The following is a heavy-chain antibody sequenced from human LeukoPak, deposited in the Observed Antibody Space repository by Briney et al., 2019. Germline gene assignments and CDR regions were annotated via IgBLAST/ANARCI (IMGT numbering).Heavy chain of an antibody. CDR2: INKDGSEK. CDR3: AELGITMIGGV. CDR1: GFTLSNYW. V-gene: IGHV3-7*01. D-gene: IGHD3-10*02. J-gene: IGHJ6*04. Sequence: PGGSLRLSCAASGFTLSNYWMSWVRQASGKGLEWVANINKDGSEKNYVDSVKGRFTISRDNAKNSLYLQMNSLRAEDTAVYYCAELGITMIGGVWGKGTTVTISS.